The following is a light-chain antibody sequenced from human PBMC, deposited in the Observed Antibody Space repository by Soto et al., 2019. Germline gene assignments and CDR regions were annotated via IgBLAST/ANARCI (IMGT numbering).Light chain of an antibody. CDR1: QSISSW. CDR2: KAS. V-gene: IGKV1-5*03. CDR3: QQYNSYSRT. J-gene: IGKJ2*01. Sequence: DIQMTQSPSTLSASVGDRVTITCRASQSISSWSAWYQQKPGKAPKLLIYKASSLESVVTSRFSGSGSGTEFTLTISSLQPDDFATYYCQQYNSYSRTFGQGTKLEIK.